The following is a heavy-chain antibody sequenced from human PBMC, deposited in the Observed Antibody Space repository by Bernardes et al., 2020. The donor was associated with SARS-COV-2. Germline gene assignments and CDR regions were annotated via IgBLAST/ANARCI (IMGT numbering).Heavy chain of an antibody. D-gene: IGHD3-22*01. J-gene: IGHJ4*02. V-gene: IGHV3-74*01. CDR3: ARAKNYYDSSGQTLDY. CDR1: GFTLSSYW. Sequence: GGSLRLSCSASGFTLSSYWMHWVRQTPGKGPVWVSRIHSDGSSTSYADSVKGRFTISRDNAKNTLYLQMNSLRAEDTAVYYCARAKNYYDSSGQTLDYWGQGTLVTVSS. CDR2: IHSDGSST.